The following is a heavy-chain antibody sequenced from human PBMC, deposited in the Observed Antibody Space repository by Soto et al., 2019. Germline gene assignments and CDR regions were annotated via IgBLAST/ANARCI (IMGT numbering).Heavy chain of an antibody. V-gene: IGHV3-30*18. Sequence: GGSLRLSCTASGFTFSSSVMHWVRQAPGKGLEWVAVMSYDGTKEYYADSVKGRFTISRDSSRNTLFLQLNSLRAEDTAVYYCAKEFGSTWIDHWGEGTLVTVSS. J-gene: IGHJ4*02. CDR3: AKEFGSTWIDH. CDR1: GFTFSSSV. D-gene: IGHD6-13*01. CDR2: MSYDGTKE.